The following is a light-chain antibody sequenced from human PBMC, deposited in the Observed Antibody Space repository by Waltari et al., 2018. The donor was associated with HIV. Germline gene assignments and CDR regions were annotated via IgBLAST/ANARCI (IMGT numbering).Light chain of an antibody. CDR3: LQFNSYPWT. CDR1: QGISSA. CDR2: DAS. V-gene: IGKV1-13*02. J-gene: IGKJ1*01. Sequence: AIQLTQSPSSLSSSVRHRITIPCRASQGISSALAWYQQKPGKAPNLLIYDASTLESGVPSRFSGSGSGTDFTLTISSLQPEDFATYYCLQFNSYPWTFGQGTKVEI.